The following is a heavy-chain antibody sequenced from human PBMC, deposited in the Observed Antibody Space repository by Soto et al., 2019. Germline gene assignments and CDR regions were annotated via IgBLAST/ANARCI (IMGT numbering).Heavy chain of an antibody. CDR3: ARDRGDVVPAAHSWFDP. V-gene: IGHV4-59*01. D-gene: IGHD2-2*01. CDR1: GGSISSYY. J-gene: IGHJ5*02. Sequence: SSETLSLTCTVSGGSISSYYWSWIRQPPGKGLEWIGYIYYSGSTNYNPSLKSRVTISVDTSKNQFSLKLSSVTAADTAVYYCARDRGDVVPAAHSWFDPWGQGTLVTVSS. CDR2: IYYSGST.